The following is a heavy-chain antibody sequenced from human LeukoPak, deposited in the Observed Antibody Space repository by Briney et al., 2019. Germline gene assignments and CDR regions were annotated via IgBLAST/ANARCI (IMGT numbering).Heavy chain of an antibody. CDR2: ISSSSSYI. CDR1: GFTFSSYA. V-gene: IGHV3-21*01. CDR3: ARDPAGPPYYDFWSGYRPGTFDY. D-gene: IGHD3-3*01. J-gene: IGHJ4*02. Sequence: GGSLRLSCAASGFTFSSYAMSWVRQAPGKGLEWVSSISSSSSYIYYADSVKGRFTISRDNAKNSLYLQMNSLRAEDTAVYYCARDPAGPPYYDFWSGYRPGTFDYWGQGTLVTVSS.